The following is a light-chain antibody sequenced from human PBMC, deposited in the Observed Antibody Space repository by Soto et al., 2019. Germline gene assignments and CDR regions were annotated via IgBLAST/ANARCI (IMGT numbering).Light chain of an antibody. Sequence: IRMTHSPSSLSASVGDTVTLTCRASQDIGNSLAWLQQKPGRAPKSLIASVSSLQSGVPSRFSGSRYGADFTLTISNLQPEDFATYYCQQYKTYPLTFGGGTKVDIK. CDR2: SVS. CDR3: QQYKTYPLT. V-gene: IGKV1-16*01. CDR1: QDIGNS. J-gene: IGKJ4*02.